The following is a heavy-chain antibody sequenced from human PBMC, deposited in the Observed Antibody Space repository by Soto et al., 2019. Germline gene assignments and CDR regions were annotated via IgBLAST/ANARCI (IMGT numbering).Heavy chain of an antibody. CDR1: GYSFTSYW. CDR2: IYPGDSDT. D-gene: IGHD6-6*01. CDR3: ARHRRGQHVGYYYGMDV. Sequence: PGESLKISCKGSGYSFTSYWIGWVRQMPGKGLEWMGIIYPGDSDTRYSPSFQGQVTISADKSISTAYLQWSSLKASDTAMYYCARHRRGQHVGYYYGMDVWGQGTTVTVSS. V-gene: IGHV5-51*01. J-gene: IGHJ6*02.